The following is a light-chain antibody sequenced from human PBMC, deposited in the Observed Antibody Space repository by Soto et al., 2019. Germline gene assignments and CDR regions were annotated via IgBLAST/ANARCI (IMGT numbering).Light chain of an antibody. CDR2: KAS. CDR1: QSINYW. Sequence: MTQSPATLSVSPGERATLSCRASQSINYWLAWYQQKPGIAPKLLIYKASGVQSGAPSRFSGSGSGTEFTLIINSLQPDDSATYYCQQYYSLPYTFGQGTKLEIK. CDR3: QQYYSLPYT. J-gene: IGKJ2*01. V-gene: IGKV1-5*03.